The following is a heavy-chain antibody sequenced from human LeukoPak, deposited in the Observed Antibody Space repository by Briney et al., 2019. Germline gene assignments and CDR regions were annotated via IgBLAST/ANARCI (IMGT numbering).Heavy chain of an antibody. D-gene: IGHD2-2*01. Sequence: ASVKVSCKASGYTFTSYGISWVRQAPGQGLEWMGWISAFNGNTQSAQKLQGRVTMTTDTSTSTAYTEMRSLRADDTPLYYCARAVGSSTSCWAWGQGTLVSVSS. J-gene: IGHJ5*02. CDR3: ARAVGSSTSCWA. CDR2: ISAFNGNT. V-gene: IGHV1-18*01. CDR1: GYTFTSYG.